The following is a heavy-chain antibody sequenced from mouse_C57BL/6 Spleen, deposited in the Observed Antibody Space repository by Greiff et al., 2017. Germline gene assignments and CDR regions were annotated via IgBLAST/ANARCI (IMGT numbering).Heavy chain of an antibody. CDR3: AFTVVPYAMDY. V-gene: IGHV1-55*01. D-gene: IGHD1-1*01. CDR1: GYTFTSYW. CDR2: IYPGSGST. J-gene: IGHJ4*01. Sequence: QVQLQQPGAELVKPGASVKMSCKASGYTFTSYWTTWVKQRPGQGLEWIGDIYPGSGSTNYNEKFKSKATLTVDTSSSTAYMQLSSLTSEDSAVYYCAFTVVPYAMDYWGQGTSVTVSS.